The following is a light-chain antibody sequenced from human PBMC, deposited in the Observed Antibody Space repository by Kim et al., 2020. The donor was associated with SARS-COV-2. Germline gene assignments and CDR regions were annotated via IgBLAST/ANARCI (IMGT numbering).Light chain of an antibody. V-gene: IGLV2-11*01. Sequence: QSALTQPRSVSGSPGQSVTISCTGTSNDVGDYNYVSWYQQHPGKAPKLMIYDVSNRPSGVPDRFSGSKSGNTASLTISGLQPEDEADYYCCSYAGSYTVFGGGTQLTVL. CDR2: DVS. CDR3: CSYAGSYTV. J-gene: IGLJ2*01. CDR1: SNDVGDYNY.